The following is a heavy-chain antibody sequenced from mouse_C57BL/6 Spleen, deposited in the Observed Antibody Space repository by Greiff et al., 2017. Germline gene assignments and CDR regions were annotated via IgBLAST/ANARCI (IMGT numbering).Heavy chain of an antibody. J-gene: IGHJ4*01. D-gene: IGHD2-1*01. CDR1: GYSITSCYY. CDR3: ARRACGNYLDY. Sequence: DVHLVESGPGLVKPSQSLSLTCSVTGYSITSCYYWNWIRQCPGNKLEWMGYISYDGSNNYNPSLKNRISITRDTSNNQFFLKLNSVTTEDTATCYCARRACGNYLDYWGQGTSVTVSS. CDR2: ISYDGSN. V-gene: IGHV3-6*01.